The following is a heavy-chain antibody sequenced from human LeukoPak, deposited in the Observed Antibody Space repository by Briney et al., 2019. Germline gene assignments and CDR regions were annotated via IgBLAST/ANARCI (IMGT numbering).Heavy chain of an antibody. CDR1: GYTFTHHY. Sequence: GASVKVSCKVSGYTFTHHYLHWVRRAPGQGLEWMGRINPNSGETNYKDKLQGRITMTRATSISTAYLEVTRLTSDDTAVYYCASEGYGVKPFGSWGQGTLAIVSS. CDR2: INPNSGET. CDR3: ASEGYGVKPFGS. D-gene: IGHD2-8*01. V-gene: IGHV1-2*06. J-gene: IGHJ5*01.